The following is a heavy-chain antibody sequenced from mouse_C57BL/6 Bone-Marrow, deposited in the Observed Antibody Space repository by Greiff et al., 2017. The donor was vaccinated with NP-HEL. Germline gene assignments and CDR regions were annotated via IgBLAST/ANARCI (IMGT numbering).Heavy chain of an antibody. J-gene: IGHJ2*01. CDR1: GFNIKDYY. Sequence: EVKLMESGAELVRPGASVKLSCTASGFNIKDYYMHWVKQRPEQGLEWIGRIDPEDGDTEYAPKFQGKATMTADTSSNTAYLQLSSLTSEDAAVYYCTTWLRRVSFDYWGQGTTLTVSS. CDR2: IDPEDGDT. CDR3: TTWLRRVSFDY. D-gene: IGHD2-2*01. V-gene: IGHV14-1*01.